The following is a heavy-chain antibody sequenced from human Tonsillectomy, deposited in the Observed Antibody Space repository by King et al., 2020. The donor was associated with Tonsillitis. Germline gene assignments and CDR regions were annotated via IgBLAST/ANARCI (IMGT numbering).Heavy chain of an antibody. CDR1: GFMFSDYS. D-gene: IGHD5-12*01. V-gene: IGHV3-48*02. CDR3: ARVEGGYISAAGTLFDP. CDR2: ISSSGTTI. Sequence: VQLVESGGGLVQPGGSLRLSCEGSGFMFSDYSMHWLRQAPGKGPEWVSYISSSGTTIYHADSVKGRFTISRDKVEISVYLQMNSLREEDTAMYYCARVEGGYISAAGTLFDPWGQGTVVLVSS. J-gene: IGHJ5*02.